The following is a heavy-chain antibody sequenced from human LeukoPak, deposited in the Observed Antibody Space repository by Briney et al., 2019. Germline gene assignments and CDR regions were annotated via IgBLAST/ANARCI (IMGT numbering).Heavy chain of an antibody. J-gene: IGHJ1*01. CDR1: GFTFSSYE. D-gene: IGHD6-13*01. CDR2: ISSSSSYI. Sequence: RAGGSLRLSCAASGFTFSSYEMNWVRQAPGKGLEWVSSISSSSSYIYYADSVKGRFTISRDNAKNSLYLQMNSLRAEDTAVYYCARSRSSSWTEYFQHWGQGTLVTVSS. V-gene: IGHV3-21*01. CDR3: ARSRSSSWTEYFQH.